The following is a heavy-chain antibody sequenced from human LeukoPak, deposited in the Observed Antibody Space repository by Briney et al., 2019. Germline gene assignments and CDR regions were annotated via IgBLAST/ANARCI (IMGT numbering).Heavy chain of an antibody. J-gene: IGHJ4*02. CDR1: GYIFTRYG. Sequence: ASVKVSCKASGYIFTRYGMSWVRQAPGQGLEWMGWISAHYGNTNYAQKFQDRVTMTTDTSTNTAYMELRSLRPDDTAVYYCARDFFHGHCSGLSCFLLDYWGQGSLVTVSS. CDR2: ISAHYGNT. V-gene: IGHV1-18*04. CDR3: ARDFFHGHCSGLSCFLLDY. D-gene: IGHD2-15*01.